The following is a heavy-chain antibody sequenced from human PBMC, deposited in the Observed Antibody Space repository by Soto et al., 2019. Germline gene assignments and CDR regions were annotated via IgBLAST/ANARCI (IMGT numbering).Heavy chain of an antibody. CDR1: GDSISNFY. CDR2: FHDSGNT. Sequence: SETLSLTCTVSGDSISNFYWSWIRQPPGKGLEWIGYFHDSGNTDYNPSLKSRVTISLDTSDNQFSLKLSSVTAADTAVYYCARGTRELISSFFAYWGQGLPVTVSS. J-gene: IGHJ4*02. CDR3: ARGTRELISSFFAY. D-gene: IGHD1-26*01. V-gene: IGHV4-59*01.